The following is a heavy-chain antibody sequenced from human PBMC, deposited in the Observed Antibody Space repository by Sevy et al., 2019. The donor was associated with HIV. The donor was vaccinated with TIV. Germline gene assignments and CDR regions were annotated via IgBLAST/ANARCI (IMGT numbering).Heavy chain of an antibody. D-gene: IGHD6-13*01. CDR3: ARERAAAAGYNWFDP. J-gene: IGHJ5*02. Sequence: SETLSLTCTVSGGSISSYYWSWIRQPPGKGLEWIGYIYYSGSTNYNPSLKSRVTISVDTSKNQFSLKLSSVTAADTAVYYCARERAAAAGYNWFDPWGRGTLVTVSS. V-gene: IGHV4-59*01. CDR2: IYYSGST. CDR1: GGSISSYY.